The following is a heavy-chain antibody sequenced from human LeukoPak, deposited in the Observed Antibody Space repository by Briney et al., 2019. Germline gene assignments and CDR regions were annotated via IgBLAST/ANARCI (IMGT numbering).Heavy chain of an antibody. D-gene: IGHD3-22*01. CDR3: ARDHYYDSSGYTFRH. V-gene: IGHV4-59*01. J-gene: IGHJ1*01. CDR2: IYYSGST. CDR1: GGSISNYY. Sequence: PSETLSLTCTVSGGSISNYYWSWIRQPPGKGLEWIGYIYYSGSTNYNPSLKSRVTTSVDTSKNQFSLKLSSVTAADAAVYYCARDHYYDSSGYTFRHWGRGTLVTVSS.